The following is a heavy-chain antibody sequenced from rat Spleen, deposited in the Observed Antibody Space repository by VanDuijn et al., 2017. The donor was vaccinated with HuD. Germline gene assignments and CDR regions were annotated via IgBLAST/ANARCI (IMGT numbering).Heavy chain of an antibody. CDR1: GFTFSHYG. CDR3: TRGANYAFDY. J-gene: IGHJ2*01. V-gene: IGHV5-29*01. CDR2: ITNTGNTP. D-gene: IGHD1-10*01. Sequence: EVQLVESGGDLVQPGRSLKLTCAASGFTFSHYGMAWVRQAPTKGLEWVASITNTGNTPYYQGSVKGRFTIARDNAKSTLYLQMSTLRSEDTATYYCTRGANYAFDYWGQGVMVTVSS.